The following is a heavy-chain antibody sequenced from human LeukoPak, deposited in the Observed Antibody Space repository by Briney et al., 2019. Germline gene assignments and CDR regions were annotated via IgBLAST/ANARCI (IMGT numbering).Heavy chain of an antibody. CDR2: IKQDGSEK. J-gene: IGHJ4*02. CDR1: GFTFSSYW. V-gene: IGHV3-7*01. D-gene: IGHD3-22*01. CDR3: ARGYRATPIYYYDSSGYYGTFEY. Sequence: PGGSLRLSCAASGFTFSSYWMSWVRQAPGKGLEWVANIKQDGSEKYYVDSVKGRFTISRDNAKNSLYLQMNSLRAEDTAVYYCARGYRATPIYYYDSSGYYGTFEYWGQGTLVTVSS.